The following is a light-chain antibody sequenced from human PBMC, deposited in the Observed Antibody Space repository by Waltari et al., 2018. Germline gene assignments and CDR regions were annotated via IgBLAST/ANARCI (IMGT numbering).Light chain of an antibody. CDR3: QQGSIFPRT. J-gene: IGKJ1*01. V-gene: IGKV1-12*01. Sequence: DIQMTQSPSSVSASVGARVTITFRASQGISTWLAWYQQKPGKAPQLLIYAASTLQSGVPSRFSGSGSGTDFTLTISNLQPEDFATYYCQQGSIFPRTFGQGTKVEIQ. CDR1: QGISTW. CDR2: AAS.